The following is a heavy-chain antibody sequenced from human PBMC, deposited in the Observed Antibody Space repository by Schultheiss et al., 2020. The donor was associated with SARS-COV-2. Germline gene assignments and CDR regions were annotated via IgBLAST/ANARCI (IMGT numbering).Heavy chain of an antibody. CDR2: IYYSGST. CDR3: ARGSDRDGYNYGSDAFDI. V-gene: IGHV4-59*01. CDR1: GGSISSYY. Sequence: SETLSLTCTVSGGSISSYYWSWIRQPPGKGLEWIGSIYYSGSTNYNPSLKSLVTISVDTSKNQFSLKLSSVTAADTAVYYCARGSDRDGYNYGSDAFDIWGQGTMVTVSS. J-gene: IGHJ3*02. D-gene: IGHD5-24*01.